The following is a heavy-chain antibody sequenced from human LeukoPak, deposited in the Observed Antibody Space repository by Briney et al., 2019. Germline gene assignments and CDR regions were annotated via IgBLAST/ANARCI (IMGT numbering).Heavy chain of an antibody. J-gene: IGHJ4*02. CDR2: ISHIGRT. CDR3: ARGGGYSGYEGY. V-gene: IGHV4-59*11. CDR1: GDSFSSHY. Sequence: PSETLSLTCAVSGDSFSSHYWTWIRQSPGTGLEWIGYISHIGRTNYNPSLKSRVTISIDTSKNQFSLKLSSVTAADTAVYYCARGGGYSGYEGYWGQGTLVTVSS. D-gene: IGHD5-12*01.